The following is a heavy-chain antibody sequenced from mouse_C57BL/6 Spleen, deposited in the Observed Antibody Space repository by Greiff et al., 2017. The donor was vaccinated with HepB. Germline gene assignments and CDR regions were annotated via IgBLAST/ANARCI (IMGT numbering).Heavy chain of an antibody. CDR1: GYTFTDYY. V-gene: IGHV1-76*01. Sequence: QVQLQQSGAELVRPGASVKLSCKASGYTFTDYYINWVKQRPGQGLEWIARIYPGSGNTYYNEKFKGKATLTAEKSSSTAYMQLSSLTSEDSAVYFCARGSSSAWFAYRGQGTLVTVSA. CDR3: ARGSSSAWFAY. D-gene: IGHD1-1*01. CDR2: IYPGSGNT. J-gene: IGHJ3*01.